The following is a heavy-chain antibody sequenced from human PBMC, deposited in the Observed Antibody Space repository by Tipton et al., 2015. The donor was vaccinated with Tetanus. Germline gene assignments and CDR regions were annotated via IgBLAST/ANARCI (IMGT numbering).Heavy chain of an antibody. Sequence: SLRLSCAASGFTFSSYGMHWVRQAPGKGLEWVAVIWYDGSNKYYADSVKGRFTIFRDNSKNTLYLQMNSLRAEDTAVYYRARDPEIRDYYDSSGYLYWGQGTLVPVSS. V-gene: IGHV3-33*01. J-gene: IGHJ4*02. CDR3: ARDPEIRDYYDSSGYLY. CDR1: GFTFSSYG. D-gene: IGHD3-22*01. CDR2: IWYDGSNK.